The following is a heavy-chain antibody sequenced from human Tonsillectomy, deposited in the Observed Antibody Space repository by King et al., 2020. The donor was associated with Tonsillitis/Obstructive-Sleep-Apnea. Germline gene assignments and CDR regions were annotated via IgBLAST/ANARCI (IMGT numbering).Heavy chain of an antibody. CDR1: GFTFSSYA. CDR2: IRGSGGST. V-gene: IGHV3-23*04. Sequence: VQLVESGGGLEQPGGSLRLSCVASGFTFSSYAMSWVRQAPGKGREWVSGIRGSGGSTYYADSVKGRLTISRDNSKNTLYLQMNSLRAADTAVYYCAKLGNLEWLGYYYYMDVWGKGTTVIVSS. CDR3: AKLGNLEWLGYYYYMDV. J-gene: IGHJ6*03. D-gene: IGHD3-3*01.